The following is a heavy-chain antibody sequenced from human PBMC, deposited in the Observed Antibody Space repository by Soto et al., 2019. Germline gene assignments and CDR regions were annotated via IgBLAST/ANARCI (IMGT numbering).Heavy chain of an antibody. CDR2: MNPDSDKT. CDR3: ARPGARYCGGDCYSSH. CDR1: GYMFSNYD. D-gene: IGHD2-21*02. V-gene: IGHV1-8*01. J-gene: IGHJ4*02. Sequence: SVKVSCKASGYMFSNYDIIWVRQATGQGLEWMGWMNPDSDKTDYAQKFQGRVTMTGNTSISTAYMELTALTYEDTAIYYCARPGARYCGGDCYSSHWGQGTLVTVSS.